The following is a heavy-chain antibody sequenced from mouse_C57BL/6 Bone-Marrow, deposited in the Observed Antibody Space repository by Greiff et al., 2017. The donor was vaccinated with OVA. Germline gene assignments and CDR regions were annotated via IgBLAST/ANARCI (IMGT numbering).Heavy chain of an antibody. CDR1: GYTFTSYW. CDR3: ARKYSNYIYAMDY. J-gene: IGHJ4*01. V-gene: IGHV1-55*01. CDR2: IYPGSGST. D-gene: IGHD2-5*01. Sequence: QVQLKQPGAELVKPGASVKMSCKASGYTFTSYWITWVKQRPGQGLEWIGDIYPGSGSTNYNEKFKSKATLTVDTSSSTAYMQLSSLTSEDSAVYYCARKYSNYIYAMDYWGQGTSVTVSS.